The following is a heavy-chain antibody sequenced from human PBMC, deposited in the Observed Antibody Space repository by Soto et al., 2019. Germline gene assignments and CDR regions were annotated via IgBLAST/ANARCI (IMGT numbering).Heavy chain of an antibody. V-gene: IGHV3-7*01. CDR3: ARGSDVVVVAATKLFDY. Sequence: EVQLVESGGGLVQPGGSLRLCCAASGFTFSRYRMSWVRQAPGKGLEWVANIKQDGSEKYYVDSVKGRFTISRDHAKNSLYLQMNSLRAVDTAVYYCARGSDVVVVAATKLFDYWGQGTLGTVSS. CDR1: GFTFSRYR. J-gene: IGHJ4*02. CDR2: IKQDGSEK. D-gene: IGHD2-15*01.